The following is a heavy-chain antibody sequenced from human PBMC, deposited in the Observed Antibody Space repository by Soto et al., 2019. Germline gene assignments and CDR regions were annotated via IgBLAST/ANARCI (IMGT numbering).Heavy chain of an antibody. J-gene: IGHJ4*02. CDR2: IIPIFGTA. V-gene: IGHV1-69*13. CDR1: GGTFSSYA. D-gene: IGHD4-17*01. CDR3: ARQRATTVAPFDY. Sequence: SVKVSCKASGGTFSSYAISWVRQAPGQGLEWMGGIIPIFGTANYAQKFQGRVTITADESTSTAYMELSSLRSEDTAVYYCARQRATTVAPFDYWGQGTLVTVSS.